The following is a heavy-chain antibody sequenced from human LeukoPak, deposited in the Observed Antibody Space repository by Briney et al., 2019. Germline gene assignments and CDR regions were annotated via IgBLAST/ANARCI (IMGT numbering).Heavy chain of an antibody. CDR3: ARAKRRDTTAD. D-gene: IGHD4-17*01. CDR2: INSDGSST. J-gene: IGHJ4*02. V-gene: IGHV3-74*01. Sequence: GGSLRLSCAAAGFKFDDYGMSWVRQAPGKGLVWVSRINSDGSSTSYADSVKGRFTISRDNAKNTLYLQMNSLRAEDTAVYYCARAKRRDTTADWGQGTLVTVSS. CDR1: GFKFDDYG.